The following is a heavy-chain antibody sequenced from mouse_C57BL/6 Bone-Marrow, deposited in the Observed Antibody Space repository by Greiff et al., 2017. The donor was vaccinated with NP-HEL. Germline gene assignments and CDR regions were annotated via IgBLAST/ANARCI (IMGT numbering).Heavy chain of an antibody. J-gene: IGHJ2*01. CDR2: THPSDSDT. Sequence: QVQLQQPGAELVKPGASVKVSCKASGYTFTSYWMHWVKQRPGQGLEWIGRTHPSDSDTNYNQKFKGKATLTVDKSSSTAYMQLSSLTSEDSAVYYCAAYYSNRDYYFDYWGQGTTLTVSS. CDR3: AAYYSNRDYYFDY. V-gene: IGHV1-74*01. D-gene: IGHD2-5*01. CDR1: GYTFTSYW.